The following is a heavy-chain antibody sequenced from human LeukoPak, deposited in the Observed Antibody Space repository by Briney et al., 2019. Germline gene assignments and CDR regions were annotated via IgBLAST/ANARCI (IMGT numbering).Heavy chain of an antibody. J-gene: IGHJ5*02. CDR1: GFTSPRHG. CDR3: AKDGPGLPFCAP. V-gene: IGHV3-30*02. D-gene: IGHD3/OR15-3a*01. Sequence: PGGSLRLFHAPYGFTSPRHGMLWVRQAPGKGLEWVAFMRSDESNTHYADSVKGRFTISRDNSKNTLYLQMNRLRGEDTAIYYCAKDGPGLPFCAPSGQGTLVTVSS. CDR2: MRSDESNT.